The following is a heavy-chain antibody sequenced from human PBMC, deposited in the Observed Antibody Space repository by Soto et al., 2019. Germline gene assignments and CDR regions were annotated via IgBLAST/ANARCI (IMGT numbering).Heavy chain of an antibody. CDR1: QFTFSTYA. V-gene: IGHV3-23*01. J-gene: IGHJ5*02. D-gene: IGHD6-13*01. Sequence: EVQLLESGGGLVQPGGSLRLSCGASQFTFSTYAMSWVRQAPGKGLDWVSAISGSGVSTYYADSVKGRFTISRDNSKKTLYLQMNSLRAEDTAVYYCAKGRSSSWYPTANWFDPWGQGTLVTVSS. CDR3: AKGRSSSWYPTANWFDP. CDR2: ISGSGVST.